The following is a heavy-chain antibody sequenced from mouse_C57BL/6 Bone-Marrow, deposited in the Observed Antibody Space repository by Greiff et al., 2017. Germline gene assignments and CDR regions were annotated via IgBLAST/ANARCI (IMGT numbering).Heavy chain of an antibody. CDR3: ARLENWVYAMDY. J-gene: IGHJ4*01. D-gene: IGHD4-1*01. CDR1: GYSITSDYA. CDR2: ISYSGST. V-gene: IGHV3-2*02. Sequence: EVMLVESGPGLVKPSPSLSLTCTVTGYSITSDYAWNWIRQFPGNKLEWMGYISYSGSTSYNPSLKSRISITRDTSKNQFFLQLNSVTTEDTATYYCARLENWVYAMDYWGQGTAATVSS.